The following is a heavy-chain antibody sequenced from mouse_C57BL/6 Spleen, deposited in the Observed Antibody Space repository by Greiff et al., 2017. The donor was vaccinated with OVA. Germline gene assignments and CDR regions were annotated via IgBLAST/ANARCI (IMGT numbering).Heavy chain of an antibody. V-gene: IGHV1-18*01. CDR2: INPNNGGT. CDR1: GYTFTDYN. Sequence: EVQLQQSGPELVKPGASVKIPCKASGYTFTDYNMDWVKQSHGKSLEWIGDINPNNGGTIYNQKFKGKATLTVDKSSSTAYMELRSLTSEDTAVYYCARVSSGYVRFAYWGQGTLVTVSA. D-gene: IGHD3-2*02. CDR3: ARVSSGYVRFAY. J-gene: IGHJ3*01.